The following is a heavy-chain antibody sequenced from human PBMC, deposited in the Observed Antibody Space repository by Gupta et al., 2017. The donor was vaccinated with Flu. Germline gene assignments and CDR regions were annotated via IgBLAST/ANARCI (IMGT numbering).Heavy chain of an antibody. Sequence: QVHLVQSEVEVKKPGASVNVSCKTSGYMFTHYGINWVRQAPGQGLEWMGWISPYNGDTKYAQKFQDRVTMTTDISTRTVFMELRSLKSEEAAVYYCARDWWSRWVPVYYSYGVDVWGQGTTVHVSS. CDR2: ISPYNGDT. J-gene: IGHJ6*02. D-gene: IGHD2-8*02. CDR1: GYMFTHYG. CDR3: ARDWWSRWVPVYYSYGVDV. V-gene: IGHV1-18*01.